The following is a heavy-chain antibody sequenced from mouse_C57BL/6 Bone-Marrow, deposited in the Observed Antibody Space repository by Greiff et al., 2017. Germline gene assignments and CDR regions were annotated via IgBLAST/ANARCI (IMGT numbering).Heavy chain of an antibody. V-gene: IGHV1-82*01. CDR3: SRTGYYYGSSYPDY. CDR1: GYAFSSSW. D-gene: IGHD1-1*01. CDR2: IYPGDGDT. Sequence: VQLQQSGPELVKPGASVKISCKASGYAFSSSWMHWVKQRPGKGLEWIGRIYPGDGDTNYNGKFKGKATLTADKSSSTAYMQLSSLTSEDSAVYFCSRTGYYYGSSYPDYWGQGTTLTVSS. J-gene: IGHJ2*01.